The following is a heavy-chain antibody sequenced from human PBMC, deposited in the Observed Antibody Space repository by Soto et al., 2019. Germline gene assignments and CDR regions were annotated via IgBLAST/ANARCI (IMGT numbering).Heavy chain of an antibody. CDR1: GFTFSSYG. Sequence: QVQLVQSGGGVVQPGRSLRLSCAASGFTFSSYGMHWVRQAPGKGLEWVAVIWYDGSNKYYADSVKGRFTISRDNSKNTLYLQMNSLRAEDTAVYYCARVIAAAATYYFDYGGQGTLVTVSS. CDR3: ARVIAAAATYYFDY. D-gene: IGHD6-13*01. J-gene: IGHJ4*02. CDR2: IWYDGSNK. V-gene: IGHV3-33*01.